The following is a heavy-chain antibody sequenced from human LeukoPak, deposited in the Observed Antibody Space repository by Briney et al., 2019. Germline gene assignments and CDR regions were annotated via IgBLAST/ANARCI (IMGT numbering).Heavy chain of an antibody. J-gene: IGHJ3*02. CDR3: ARSKTWTLGENAFDI. D-gene: IGHD3-16*01. V-gene: IGHV3-7*03. CDR2: IKQDGSEK. CDR1: GFIFSNYW. Sequence: GGSLRLSCTASGFIFSNYWMSWVRQAPGKGLEWVANIKQDGSEKYYVDSLEGRFTISRDNAKNSIYLQMNSLRAEDTAVYYCARSKTWTLGENAFDIWGQGTMVTVSS.